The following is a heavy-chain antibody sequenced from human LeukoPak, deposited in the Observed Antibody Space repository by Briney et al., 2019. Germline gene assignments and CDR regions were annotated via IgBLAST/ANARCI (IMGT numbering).Heavy chain of an antibody. V-gene: IGHV3-73*01. CDR1: GFTFSGSA. CDR3: ARTDSSGYYYVPYFDY. CDR2: IRSKANSYAT. Sequence: GGSLRLSCAVSGFTFSGSAMHWVRQASGKGLEWVGRIRSKANSYATAYGASVKGRFTISRDDSKNTAYLQMNSLRAEDTAVYYCARTDSSGYYYVPYFDYWGQGTLVTVSS. D-gene: IGHD3-22*01. J-gene: IGHJ4*02.